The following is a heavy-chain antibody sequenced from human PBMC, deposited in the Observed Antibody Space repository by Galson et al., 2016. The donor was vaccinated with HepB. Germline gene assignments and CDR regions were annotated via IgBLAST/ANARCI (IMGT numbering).Heavy chain of an antibody. CDR1: EFTFSSYV. CDR3: AKVFGGGFWSAYDY. Sequence: SLRLSCAASEFTFSSYVMSWVRQPPGKGLEWVSGIHNSGAITFYADSVKGRFTISRDNSKNTLYLQMDSLRAEDTAVYYCAKVFGGGFWSAYDYWGRGTLVTVSS. D-gene: IGHD3-3*01. CDR2: IHNSGAIT. V-gene: IGHV3-23*01. J-gene: IGHJ4*02.